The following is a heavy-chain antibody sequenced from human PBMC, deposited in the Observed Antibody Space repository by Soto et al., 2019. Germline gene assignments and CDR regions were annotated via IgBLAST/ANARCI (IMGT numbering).Heavy chain of an antibody. D-gene: IGHD2-15*01. Sequence: VKVSCKASGYSFTSYGISWVRQAPGQGLEWMGWISAYNGNTNYAQKVQGRVTMTTDTSTSTAYMELRSLRSDDTAIYYCANPPPTPDWFDPWGQGTLVTVSS. V-gene: IGHV1-18*04. CDR2: ISAYNGNT. CDR1: GYSFTSYG. CDR3: ANPPPTPDWFDP. J-gene: IGHJ5*02.